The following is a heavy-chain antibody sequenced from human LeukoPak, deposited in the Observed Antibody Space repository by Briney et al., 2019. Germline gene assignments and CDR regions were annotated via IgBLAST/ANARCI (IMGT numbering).Heavy chain of an antibody. V-gene: IGHV5-51*01. D-gene: IGHD6-13*01. J-gene: IGHJ3*02. CDR3: ARRSPFLAAADAVDI. CDR1: GYSFTSYW. CDR2: IYPGDPDT. Sequence: GESLKISCKGSGYSFTSYWIGWVRQMPGKGLEWMGIIYPGDPDTRYSPSFQGQVTISADKSISTAYLQWSSLKASDTAMYYCARRSPFLAAADAVDIWGQGTMVTVSS.